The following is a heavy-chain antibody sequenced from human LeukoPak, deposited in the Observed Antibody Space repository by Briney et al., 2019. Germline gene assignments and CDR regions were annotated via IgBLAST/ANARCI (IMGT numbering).Heavy chain of an antibody. D-gene: IGHD6-13*01. CDR1: DGSINGYY. CDR3: ARHSGHSSTNDAFDI. CDR2: MYSGGTT. J-gene: IGHJ3*02. V-gene: IGHV4-59*01. Sequence: SETLSLTCTVSDGSINGYYWSWIRQPPGKGLDWIGYMYSGGTTNYSPSLKSRVTISEDMSKNQFSLKLTSVTAADTAVYYCARHSGHSSTNDAFDIWGQGTMVIVSS.